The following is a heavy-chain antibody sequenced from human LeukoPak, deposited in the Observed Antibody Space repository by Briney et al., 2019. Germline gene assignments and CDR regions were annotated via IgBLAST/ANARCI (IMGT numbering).Heavy chain of an antibody. V-gene: IGHV3-30-3*01. CDR2: ISYDGSNK. CDR1: GFTFSSYA. J-gene: IGHJ6*02. D-gene: IGHD3-10*01. CDR3: ARDRESMVWAYGMDV. Sequence: GGSLRLSCAASGFTFSSYAIHWVRQAPGKGLEWVAVISYDGSNKYYTDSVKGRFTISRDNSKNTLYLQMNSQRGEDTAVYYCARDRESMVWAYGMDVWGQGTTVTVSS.